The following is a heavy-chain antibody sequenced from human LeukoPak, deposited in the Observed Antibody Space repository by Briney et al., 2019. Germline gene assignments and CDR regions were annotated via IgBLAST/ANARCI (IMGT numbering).Heavy chain of an antibody. J-gene: IGHJ4*02. CDR3: ARTYSSSRYFDY. CDR1: GFTFSSYS. D-gene: IGHD6-13*01. Sequence: GGSLRLSCAASGFTFSSYSMNWVRQAPGKGLEWVSSISSSSSYIYYADSVKGRFTISRDNAKNSLYLQMNSLRAEGTAVYYCARTYSSSRYFDYWGQGTLVTVSS. CDR2: ISSSSSYI. V-gene: IGHV3-21*01.